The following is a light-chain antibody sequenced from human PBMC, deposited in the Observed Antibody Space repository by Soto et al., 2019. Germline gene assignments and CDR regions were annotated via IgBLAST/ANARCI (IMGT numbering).Light chain of an antibody. J-gene: IGLJ3*02. CDR2: GNN. CDR1: TSNIGSHT. CDR3: ATWDDTLNGNWV. V-gene: IGLV1-44*01. Sequence: QSVVTQPPSVAGTPGQRVTISCSGSTSNIGSHTVTWYQQLPGTAPKLLIYGNNHRPSGVPDRFSGSKSGTSASLAISGLQSEDEADYYCATWDDTLNGNWVFGGGTKVTVL.